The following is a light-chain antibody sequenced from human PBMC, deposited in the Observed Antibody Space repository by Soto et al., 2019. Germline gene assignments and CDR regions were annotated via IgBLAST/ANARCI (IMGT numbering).Light chain of an antibody. CDR3: QQRSDWLPIT. J-gene: IGKJ5*01. V-gene: IGKV3-11*01. CDR1: QSVSES. Sequence: EIVLTQSPATLSLSPGERATLSCRASQSVSESLAWYQQKPGQAPRLLIYDVSYRATGIPVRFSGSGSGTDFTLTISSLEPEDFAVYYCQQRSDWLPITFGQGTRVEMK. CDR2: DVS.